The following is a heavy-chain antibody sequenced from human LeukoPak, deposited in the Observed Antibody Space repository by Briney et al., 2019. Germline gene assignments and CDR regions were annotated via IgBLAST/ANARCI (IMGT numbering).Heavy chain of an antibody. CDR2: IATSDGNT. D-gene: IGHD7-27*01. V-gene: IGHV3-23*01. Sequence: GGSLRLSCAASGFTFSSYTMSWVRQAPGKGLEWVSTIATSDGNTYYADSVKGRFTVSRDNSKNTLFLQMNSLRAEDTAVYYCAKDGGLWVSAHWGDSWGRGTLVTVSS. CDR3: AKDGGLWVSAHWGDS. J-gene: IGHJ4*02. CDR1: GFTFSSYT.